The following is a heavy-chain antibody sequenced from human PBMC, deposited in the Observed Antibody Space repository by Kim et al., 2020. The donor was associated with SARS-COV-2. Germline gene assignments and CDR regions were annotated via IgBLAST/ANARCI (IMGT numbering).Heavy chain of an antibody. Sequence: YADSVKGRFTISRANAKNTMNLQMNSLRAEDTAVYYCARGSGNFGDFDYWGQGTLVTVSS. D-gene: IGHD3-10*01. V-gene: IGHV3-74*01. J-gene: IGHJ4*02. CDR3: ARGSGNFGDFDY.